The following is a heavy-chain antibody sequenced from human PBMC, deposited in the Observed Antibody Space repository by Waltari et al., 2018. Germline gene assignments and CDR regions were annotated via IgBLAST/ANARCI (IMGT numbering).Heavy chain of an antibody. CDR1: GFTFSTAW. D-gene: IGHD2-8*02. Sequence: EVRLVESGGGLVEPGGSLRLSCAGTGFTFSTAWMHWARQAPGKGLEWIGRIKSWVSGGTTEYGAPVKGRFTISRDDSKDTVYLQMNSLKTEDTGVYYCGDFTAFDYWGQGSLVIVSS. V-gene: IGHV3-15*01. CDR2: IKSWVSGGTT. J-gene: IGHJ4*02. CDR3: GDFTAFDY.